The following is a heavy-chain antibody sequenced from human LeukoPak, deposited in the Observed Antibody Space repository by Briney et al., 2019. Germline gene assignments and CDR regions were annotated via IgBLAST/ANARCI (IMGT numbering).Heavy chain of an antibody. CDR3: ARTRYYYNSRSYGAPYYFDY. Sequence: SETLSLTCAVSGGSISSNSYYWGWIRQPPGKELEWIGSIYYSGSTYYNPSLKSRVTISVGTSKNQFSLKLSSVTAADTAVYYCARTRYYYNSRSYGAPYYFDYWGQGTLVTVSS. CDR1: GGSISSNSYY. D-gene: IGHD3-10*01. V-gene: IGHV4-39*01. CDR2: IYYSGST. J-gene: IGHJ4*02.